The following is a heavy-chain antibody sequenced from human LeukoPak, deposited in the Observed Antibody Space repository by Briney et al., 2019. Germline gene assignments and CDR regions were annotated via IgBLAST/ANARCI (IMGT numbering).Heavy chain of an antibody. CDR1: GGSFSGYY. D-gene: IGHD5-18*01. Sequence: PSETLSLTCAVYGGSFSGYYWSWIRQPPGKGLEWIGEINHSGSTNYNPSLKSRVTISVDTSKNQFSLKLSSVTAADTAVYYCARGRSGHSHTLDYWGQGTLVTVSS. J-gene: IGHJ4*02. V-gene: IGHV4-34*01. CDR2: INHSGST. CDR3: ARGRSGHSHTLDY.